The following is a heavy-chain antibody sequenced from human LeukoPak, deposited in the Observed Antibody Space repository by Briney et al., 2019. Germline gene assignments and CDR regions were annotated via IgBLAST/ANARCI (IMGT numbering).Heavy chain of an antibody. D-gene: IGHD6-19*01. Sequence: PGGSLRLSCAASGFTFSSYSMNWVRQAPGKGLEWVSSISSSSSYIYYADSVKGRFTISRDNAKNSLYLQMNSLRAEDTAVYYCARDLPSSSGLPDYWGQGTLVTVSS. CDR2: ISSSSSYI. V-gene: IGHV3-21*01. CDR3: ARDLPSSSGLPDY. J-gene: IGHJ4*02. CDR1: GFTFSSYS.